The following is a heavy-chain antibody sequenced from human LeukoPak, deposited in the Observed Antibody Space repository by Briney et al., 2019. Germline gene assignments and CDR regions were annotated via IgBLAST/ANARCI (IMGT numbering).Heavy chain of an antibody. CDR1: GGSISSGAYS. V-gene: IGHV4-30-2*01. D-gene: IGHD1-20*01. J-gene: IGHJ5*02. CDR3: VRGSVIGTTSSNRFDP. Sequence: SQTLSLTCTVSGGSISSGAYSWGWIRQPPGKGLQWIGYIYHSGTTYYNPSLKTRVTISVDRSKNQFSLKLNSVTAADTAVYHCVRGSVIGTTSSNRFDPWGQGTLVTVSS. CDR2: IYHSGTT.